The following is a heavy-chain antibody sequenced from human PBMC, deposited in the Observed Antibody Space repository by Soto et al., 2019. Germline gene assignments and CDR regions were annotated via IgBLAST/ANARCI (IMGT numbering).Heavy chain of an antibody. D-gene: IGHD2-2*01. CDR2: IIPILGIA. CDR3: ARVNTPPYCSSTSCYARGEYYKDV. J-gene: IGHJ6*03. V-gene: IGHV1-69*02. CDR1: GGTFSSYT. Sequence: QVQLVQSGAEVKKPGSSVKVSCKASGGTFSSYTISWVRQAPGQGLEWMGRIIPILGIANYAQKFQGRVTITAEKSLKTAYVELSSLRYEDTGVYYCARVNTPPYCSSTSCYARGEYYKDVWGKGATVTVSS.